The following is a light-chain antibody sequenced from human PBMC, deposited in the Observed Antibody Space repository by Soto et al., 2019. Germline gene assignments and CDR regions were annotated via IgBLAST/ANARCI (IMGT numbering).Light chain of an antibody. CDR2: SND. CDR3: AAWDDSLNGPVV. Sequence: QSVLTQPPSASGTPGQRVTISCSGSSSNIGSNTVNWYQQLPGTAPKLLIYSNDQRPSGVPARFSGSKSGTSASLAISGLQSEDEADYYCAAWDDSLNGPVVFGGGTKVTVL. V-gene: IGLV1-44*01. CDR1: SSNIGSNT. J-gene: IGLJ2*01.